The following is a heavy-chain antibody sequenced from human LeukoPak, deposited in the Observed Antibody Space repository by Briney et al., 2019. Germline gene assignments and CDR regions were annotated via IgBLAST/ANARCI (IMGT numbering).Heavy chain of an antibody. V-gene: IGHV4-59*08. CDR3: ARQVDDYGDYYFDY. CDR1: GGSISSYY. D-gene: IGHD4-17*01. CDR2: IYYSGST. Sequence: SETLSLTCTVSGGSISSYYWSWIRQPPGKRLECIGYIYYSGSTNYNPSLKSRVTISVDTSKNQFSLQLSSVTAADTAVYYCARQVDDYGDYYFDYWGQGTLVTVSS. J-gene: IGHJ4*02.